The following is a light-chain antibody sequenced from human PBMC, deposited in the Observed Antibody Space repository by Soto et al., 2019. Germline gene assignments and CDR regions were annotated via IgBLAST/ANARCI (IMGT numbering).Light chain of an antibody. V-gene: IGKV3-15*01. J-gene: IGKJ5*01. CDR1: QSVSSY. CDR2: GAS. Sequence: IDMTQSPATLSVSPWYRSTLSFRASQSVSSYLAWYQQKPGQAPRLLIYGASTRATGIPARFSGSGSGTEFTLTISSLQSEDFAVYYCQQYNNWPITFGQGTRLEIK. CDR3: QQYNNWPIT.